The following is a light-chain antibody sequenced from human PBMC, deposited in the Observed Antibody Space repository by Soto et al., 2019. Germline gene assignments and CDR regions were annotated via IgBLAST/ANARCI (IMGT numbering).Light chain of an antibody. V-gene: IGLV2-14*01. CDR3: SSYTSASTLYV. Sequence: QSALTQPASVSGSPGQSITISCAGTSSDVGGYKYVSWYQKNPGKAPKLIIYEVSSRPSGVSNRFSGSKSGNTASLTISGLQAEDEADYYCSSYTSASTLYVFGSGTKLTVL. J-gene: IGLJ1*01. CDR2: EVS. CDR1: SSDVGGYKY.